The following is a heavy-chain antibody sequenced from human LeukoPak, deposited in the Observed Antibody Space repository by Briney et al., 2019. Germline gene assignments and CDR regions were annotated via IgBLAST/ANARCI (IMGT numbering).Heavy chain of an antibody. CDR1: GFSLSTSGMR. J-gene: IGHJ4*02. CDR3: ARSRDGYTYDY. D-gene: IGHD5-24*01. Sequence: SGPALVKPTQTLTLTCTLSGFSLSTSGMRVSWIRQPPGKALEWLARIDWDDDKFYSTSLKTRLTISKDTPTNQVVLIMTNMDPVDTATYYCARSRDGYTYDYWGQGTLVTVSS. CDR2: IDWDDDK. V-gene: IGHV2-70*04.